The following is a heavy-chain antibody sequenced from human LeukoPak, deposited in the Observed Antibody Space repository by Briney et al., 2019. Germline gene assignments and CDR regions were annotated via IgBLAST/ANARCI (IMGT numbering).Heavy chain of an antibody. D-gene: IGHD3-10*01. CDR3: AKDADGSGSLGDY. J-gene: IGHJ4*02. V-gene: IGHV3-7*01. CDR2: IKQDGGEK. CDR1: GFTFSSYW. Sequence: GGSLRLSCAASGFTFSSYWMSWVRQAPGKGLEWVANIKQDGGEKYYVDSVKGRFTISRDNSKNTLYLQMNSLRAEDTAVYYCAKDADGSGSLGDYWGQGTLVTVSS.